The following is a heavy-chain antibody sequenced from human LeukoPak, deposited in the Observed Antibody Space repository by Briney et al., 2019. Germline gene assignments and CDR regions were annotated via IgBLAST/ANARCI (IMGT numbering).Heavy chain of an antibody. D-gene: IGHD2-15*01. Sequence: PGETLYLSGTVSRCWISRGSYYGGWIREPRGKGREWRGRIYYSGSTYYNPSLKSRVTVSVDTSKNQFSLKLSSVTAADTAVYYCVRRYCSGGSCYYFDYWGQGTLVTVSS. CDR2: IYYSGST. CDR3: VRRYCSGGSCYYFDY. CDR1: RCWISRGSYY. J-gene: IGHJ4*02. V-gene: IGHV4-39*01.